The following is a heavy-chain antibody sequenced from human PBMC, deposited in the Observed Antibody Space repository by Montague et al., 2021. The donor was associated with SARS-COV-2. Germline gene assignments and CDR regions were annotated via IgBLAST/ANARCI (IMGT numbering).Heavy chain of an antibody. CDR3: ARRTAGPKMETYSDFCSGYSTLVENWADP. J-gene: IGHJ5*02. CDR2: YYSGST. D-gene: IGHD3-3*01. V-gene: IGHV4-39*01. Sequence: YYSGSTYYXPSLKSRVTISVDTSTNQFSLKLSSVTAADTAVYYCARRTAGPKMETYSDFCSGYSTLVENWADPCGQVTLVNFS.